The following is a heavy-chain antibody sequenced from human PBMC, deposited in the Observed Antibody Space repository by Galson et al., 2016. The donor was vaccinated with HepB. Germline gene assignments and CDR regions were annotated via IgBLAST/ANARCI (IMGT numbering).Heavy chain of an antibody. V-gene: IGHV3-23*01. J-gene: IGHJ4*02. CDR2: ISGSGVTT. CDR3: ARSDGGYESSLDY. Sequence: SLRLSCAASGFTFSSYAMNWVRQAPGKGLEWVSSISGSGVTTNYADSVKGRFTTSRENSKNTLFLQMNNLRVEDTAVYYCARSDGGYESSLDYWGQGTLVTVSS. D-gene: IGHD3-16*01. CDR1: GFTFSSYA.